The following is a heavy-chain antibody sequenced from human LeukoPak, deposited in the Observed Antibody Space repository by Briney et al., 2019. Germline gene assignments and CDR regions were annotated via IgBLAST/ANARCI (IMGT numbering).Heavy chain of an antibody. V-gene: IGHV4-31*03. CDR3: ARDASTVGAFGI. J-gene: IGHJ3*02. CDR1: GGSISSGGYY. D-gene: IGHD4-17*01. Sequence: SETLSLTCTVSGGSISSGGYYWRWIRQHPGKGLEWIGYIYYSGSTYYNPSLKSRVTISVDTSKNQFSLKLSSVTAADTAVYYCARDASTVGAFGIWGQGTMVTVSS. CDR2: IYYSGST.